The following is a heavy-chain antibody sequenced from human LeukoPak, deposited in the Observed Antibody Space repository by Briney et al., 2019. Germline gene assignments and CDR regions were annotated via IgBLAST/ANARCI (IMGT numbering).Heavy chain of an antibody. V-gene: IGHV4-4*02. J-gene: IGHJ6*03. D-gene: IGHD2-2*01. CDR1: GGSISSSYW. CDR3: ARDRTAMSATKYYYYMDV. Sequence: SGTLSLTCAVSGGSISSSYWWTWVRQPPGKGLEWIGEIYHSGSTNYNPSLKSRVTMSVDTSKNQFSLKLSSVTAADTAVYYCARDRTAMSATKYYYYMDVWGKGTTVTISS. CDR2: IYHSGST.